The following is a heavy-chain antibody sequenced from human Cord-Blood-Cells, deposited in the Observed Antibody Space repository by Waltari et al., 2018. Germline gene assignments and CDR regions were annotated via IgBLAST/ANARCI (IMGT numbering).Heavy chain of an antibody. CDR3: ARNWGADDAFDI. J-gene: IGHJ3*02. CDR2: ISSSISYI. CDR1: GFTFSSYR. D-gene: IGHD7-27*01. Sequence: EVQLVESGGGLVKPGGSLRLSCAASGFTFSSYRMNWVRQAPGKGLEWVSSISSSISYIYYADSVKGRFTISRDNAKNSLYLQMNSLRDEDTAVYYCARNWGADDAFDIWGQGTMVTVSS. V-gene: IGHV3-21*01.